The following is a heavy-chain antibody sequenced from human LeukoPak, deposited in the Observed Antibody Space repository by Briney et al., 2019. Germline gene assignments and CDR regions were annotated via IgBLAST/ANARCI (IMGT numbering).Heavy chain of an antibody. J-gene: IGHJ6*03. Sequence: EESLKISCKGSGYSFTSYWIGWVRQMPGKGVEWVGIIYPGDSDTRYSPSFQGQVTISADKSISTAYLQWSSLKASDTAMYYCARHVYDYSNYYYYYMDVWGKGTTVTVSS. CDR2: IYPGDSDT. CDR1: GYSFTSYW. CDR3: ARHVYDYSNYYYYYMDV. V-gene: IGHV5-51*01. D-gene: IGHD4-11*01.